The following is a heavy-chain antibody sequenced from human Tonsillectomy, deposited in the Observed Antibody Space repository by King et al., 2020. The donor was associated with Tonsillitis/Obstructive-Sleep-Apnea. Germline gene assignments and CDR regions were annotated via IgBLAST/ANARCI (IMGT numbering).Heavy chain of an antibody. CDR2: ISTNVGP. CDR1: GFNFSDFY. CDR3: VRDAPILGVVTYAFDI. Sequence: VQLVESGGGLVKPGGSLRLSCAAFGFNFSDFYMNWIRQTPGKGLEWVSHISTNVGPMYADSVEGRFTISRDNTKNSLYLQMNSLRAEDTAVYYCVRDAPILGVVTYAFDIWGQGTMVTVSS. D-gene: IGHD3-3*01. J-gene: IGHJ3*02. V-gene: IGHV3-11*01.